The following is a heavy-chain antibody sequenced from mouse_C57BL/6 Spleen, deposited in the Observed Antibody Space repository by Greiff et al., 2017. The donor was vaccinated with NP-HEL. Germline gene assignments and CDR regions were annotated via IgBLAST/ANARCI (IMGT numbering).Heavy chain of an antibody. Sequence: QVQLQQSGPGLVAPSQCLSISCTVSGFSLTSYGVDWVRQSPGKGLEWLGVIWGVGSTTYNSALKSRLSISKDNSKSHVFLKMNSLQTDDTAMYYCARYDYGYAMDYWGQGTSVTVSS. V-gene: IGHV2-6*01. CDR1: GFSLTSYG. D-gene: IGHD2-4*01. J-gene: IGHJ4*01. CDR3: ARYDYGYAMDY. CDR2: IWGVGST.